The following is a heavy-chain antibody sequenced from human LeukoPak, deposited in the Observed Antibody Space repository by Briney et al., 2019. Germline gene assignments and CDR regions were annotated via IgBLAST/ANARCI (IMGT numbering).Heavy chain of an antibody. CDR1: GGSISSGGYY. J-gene: IGHJ3*02. Sequence: SETLSLTCTVSGGSISSGGYYWSWIRQPPGKGLEWTGYIYHSGSTYYNPSLKSRVTISVDRSKNQFSLKLSSMTAADTAVYYCARDGVLTGRDAFDIWGQGTMVTVSS. CDR3: ARDGVLTGRDAFDI. CDR2: IYHSGST. D-gene: IGHD3-9*01. V-gene: IGHV4-30-2*01.